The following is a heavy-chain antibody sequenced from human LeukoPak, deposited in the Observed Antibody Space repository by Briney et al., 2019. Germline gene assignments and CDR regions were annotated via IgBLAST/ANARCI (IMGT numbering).Heavy chain of an antibody. V-gene: IGHV4-39*02. Sequence: SETLSLTCTISGGFISGSSYYWCWIRQPPGKGLEWIGSIYYSGNTYYNPSLKSRVTISVDTSKNQFSLKLSSVTAADTAVYYCARENYFDTSGYYPNWLDPWGQGTLVTVSS. J-gene: IGHJ5*02. CDR2: IYYSGNT. CDR1: GGFISGSSYY. CDR3: ARENYFDTSGYYPNWLDP. D-gene: IGHD3-22*01.